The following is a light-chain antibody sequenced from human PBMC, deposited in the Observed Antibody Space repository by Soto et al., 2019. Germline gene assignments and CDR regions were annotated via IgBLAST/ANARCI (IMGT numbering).Light chain of an antibody. V-gene: IGKV1-27*01. CDR1: QGISNY. J-gene: IGKJ4*01. CDR3: QNYNYAPRT. CDR2: DAS. Sequence: DITMTQSPSSLSASVGDRVTITCRASQGISNYLAWYHQKPGKVPKLLIYDASTLQSGVPSRFSGSGSETDFTVSIISLQPEDVGTCCCQNYNYAPRTFGGGTKVEIK.